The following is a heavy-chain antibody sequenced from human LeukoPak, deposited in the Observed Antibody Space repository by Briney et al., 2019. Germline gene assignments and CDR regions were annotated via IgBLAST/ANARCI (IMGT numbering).Heavy chain of an antibody. CDR2: ISIDNGNT. V-gene: IGHV1-18*01. D-gene: IGHD3-22*01. Sequence: GVSVKVSCKASGYSFTSHGITWVRQAPGQGLEWMGWISIDNGNTNYAQNLQDRVTLTADTFTRTAYLELRSLRSDDTAVYYRARISGTYYYLFDFWGQGTLVTVSS. CDR3: ARISGTYYYLFDF. J-gene: IGHJ4*02. CDR1: GYSFTSHG.